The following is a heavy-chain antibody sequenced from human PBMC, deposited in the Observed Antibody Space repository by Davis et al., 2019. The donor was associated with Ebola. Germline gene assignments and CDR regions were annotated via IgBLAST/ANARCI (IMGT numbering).Heavy chain of an antibody. CDR2: ISFDGINK. V-gene: IGHV3-30*18. Sequence: PGGSLRLSCAASGFTFTSYGMHWVRHAPGKGLEWVAVISFDGINKYYADSVKGRFTISRDNSKNTLYLQMNSLRAEDTAVYYCAKDRGSGWSEIYYYYYGMDVWGQGTTVTVSS. CDR3: AKDRGSGWSEIYYYYYGMDV. J-gene: IGHJ6*02. D-gene: IGHD6-19*01. CDR1: GFTFTSYG.